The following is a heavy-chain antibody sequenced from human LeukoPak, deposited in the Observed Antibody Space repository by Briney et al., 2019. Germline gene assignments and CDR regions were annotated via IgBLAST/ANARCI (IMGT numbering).Heavy chain of an antibody. V-gene: IGHV3-9*01. J-gene: IGHJ4*02. Sequence: SLRLSRAASGFTFDDYAMHLVRQAPGKGLERGSGISWNSGSIGYADSVKGRFSISRDNDKTSLYLQMNSLRTEDTAVYYCAKDFGQRTPAIAYWGQGTLVTVSS. CDR3: AKDFGQRTPAIAY. CDR1: GFTFDDYA. D-gene: IGHD2-2*01. CDR2: ISWNSGSI.